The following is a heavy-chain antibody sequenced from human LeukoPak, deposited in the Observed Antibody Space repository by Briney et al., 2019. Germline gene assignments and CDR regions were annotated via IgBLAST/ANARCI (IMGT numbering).Heavy chain of an antibody. J-gene: IGHJ5*02. CDR3: ARAGQHIVVVTASWFDP. D-gene: IGHD2-21*02. V-gene: IGHV1-24*01. Sequence: GASVKVSCKVSGYTLTELSMHWVRQAPGKGLEWMGGFDPEDGETIYAQKFQGRVTMTRDTSTSTVYMEPSSLRSEDTAVYYCARAGQHIVVVTASWFDPWGQGTLVTVSS. CDR2: FDPEDGET. CDR1: GYTLTELS.